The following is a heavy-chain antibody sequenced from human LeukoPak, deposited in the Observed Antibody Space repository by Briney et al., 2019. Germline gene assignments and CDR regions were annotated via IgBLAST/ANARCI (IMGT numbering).Heavy chain of an antibody. Sequence: TSETLSLTCTVSGDSINSFTYYWGWIRQSPGKGLEWIGTIFYSGSTYYNPSLKSRVTISIDTSKNQFSQRLNSVTAADTAVYYCARQIGTTHYYNRYYMDVWGKGTTVTVSS. CDR2: IFYSGST. D-gene: IGHD1-7*01. V-gene: IGHV4-39*01. CDR1: GDSINSFTYY. J-gene: IGHJ6*03. CDR3: ARQIGTTHYYNRYYMDV.